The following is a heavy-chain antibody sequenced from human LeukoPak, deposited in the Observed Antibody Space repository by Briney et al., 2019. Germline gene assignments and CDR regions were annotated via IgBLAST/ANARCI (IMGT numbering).Heavy chain of an antibody. D-gene: IGHD2-15*01. J-gene: IGHJ3*02. Sequence: GASVKVSCKASGYTFTSYGISWVRQAPGQGHEWMGWISAYNGNTNYAQKLQGRVTMTTDTSTSTAYMELRSLRSDDTAVYYCARDIVVVVAAPDAFDIWGQGTMVTVSS. V-gene: IGHV1-18*01. CDR2: ISAYNGNT. CDR3: ARDIVVVVAAPDAFDI. CDR1: GYTFTSYG.